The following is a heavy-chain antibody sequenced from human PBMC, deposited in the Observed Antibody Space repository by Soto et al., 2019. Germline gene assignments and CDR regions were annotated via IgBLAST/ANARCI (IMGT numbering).Heavy chain of an antibody. V-gene: IGHV1-2*04. Sequence: GASVKVSCKASGYTFTGYYMHWVRQAPGQGLEWMGWINPNSGGTNYAQKFQGWVTMTRDTSISTAYMELSRLRSDDTAVYYCARGSSLAGYCCGGSRDLLYFSGQGTLVPVSS. CDR2: INPNSGGT. CDR3: ARGSSLAGYCCGGSRDLLYF. CDR1: GYTFTGYY. J-gene: IGHJ4*02. D-gene: IGHD2-15*01.